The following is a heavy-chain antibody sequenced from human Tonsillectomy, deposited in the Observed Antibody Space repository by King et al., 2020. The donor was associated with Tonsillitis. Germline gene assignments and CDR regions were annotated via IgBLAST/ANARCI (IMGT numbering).Heavy chain of an antibody. Sequence: QLVQSGGGLVKPGGSLRLSCAASGFTFSSYSMNWVRQAPGQGLEWVSSISSSSSNIYYADSVKGRFTISRDNAKNSLYLQLNSLRAEDTAVYYCARDQTYYDILAGYYTVDWWGQGTLVTVSS. CDR1: GFTFSSYS. CDR2: ISSSSSNI. V-gene: IGHV3-21*01. D-gene: IGHD3-9*01. J-gene: IGHJ4*02. CDR3: ARDQTYYDILAGYYTVDW.